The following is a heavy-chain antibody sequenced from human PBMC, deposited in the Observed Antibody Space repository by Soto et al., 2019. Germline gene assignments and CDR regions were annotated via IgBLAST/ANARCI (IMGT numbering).Heavy chain of an antibody. CDR2: IWYDATNK. J-gene: IGHJ4*02. Sequence: SLRLSCAASGFTFSSYGMHWVRQAPGKGLEWVAVIWYDATNKYYADSVKGRFTISRDNSKNTLYLQMNSLRAEDTALYYCARGSGYSDYFDYWGQGTPVTVSS. V-gene: IGHV3-33*01. CDR1: GFTFSSYG. CDR3: ARGSGYSDYFDY. D-gene: IGHD3-22*01.